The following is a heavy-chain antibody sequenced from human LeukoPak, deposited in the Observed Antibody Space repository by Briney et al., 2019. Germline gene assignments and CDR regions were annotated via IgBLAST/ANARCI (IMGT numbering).Heavy chain of an antibody. CDR3: ATLDWEVRGRAFDF. CDR2: IYSSGNT. D-gene: IGHD3-9*01. J-gene: IGHJ4*02. CDR1: GXTFSSYG. Sequence: GGSLRLSCAASGXTFSSYGMHWVRXAPGKGLEWVSVIYSSGNTYYAGSVRGRFTISRDDSKNTLFLQMNSLRAEDTAVYYCATLDWEVRGRAFDFWGQGTLVTVSS. V-gene: IGHV3-NL1*01.